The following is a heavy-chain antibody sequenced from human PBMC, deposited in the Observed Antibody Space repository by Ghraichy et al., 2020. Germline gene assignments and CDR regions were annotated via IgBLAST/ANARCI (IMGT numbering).Heavy chain of an antibody. CDR1: GYDFSSYW. Sequence: GESLNISCQTSGYDFSSYWIAWVRQMPGKGLEWMGIIYPDDSHTKYSTSFQGQVTISVDKSTSSAHLQWSDLKASDTATYYCARHKNKLADVFYYYAMDVWGQGTPVTVSS. CDR3: ARHKNKLADVFYYYAMDV. CDR2: IYPDDSHT. D-gene: IGHD1-1*01. V-gene: IGHV5-51*01. J-gene: IGHJ6*02.